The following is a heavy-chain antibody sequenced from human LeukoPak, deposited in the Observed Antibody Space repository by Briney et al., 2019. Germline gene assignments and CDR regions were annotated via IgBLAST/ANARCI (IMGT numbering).Heavy chain of an antibody. V-gene: IGHV3-53*01. CDR3: ASGFSVVGATTFDY. CDR1: GFTVSSNY. CDR2: IYSGGST. J-gene: IGHJ4*02. Sequence: GGSLRLSCAASGFTVSSNYMSRVRQAPGKGLEWVSVIYSGGSTYYADSVKGRFTISRDNSKNTLYLQMNSLRAEDTAVYYCASGFSVVGATTFDYWGQGTLVTVSS. D-gene: IGHD1-26*01.